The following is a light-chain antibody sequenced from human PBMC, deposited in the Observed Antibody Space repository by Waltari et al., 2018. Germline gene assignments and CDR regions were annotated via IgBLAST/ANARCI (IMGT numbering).Light chain of an antibody. V-gene: IGKV2-28*01. CDR1: QILLHSNGYTY. J-gene: IGKJ1*01. CDR2: LGS. CDR3: MQALQTRT. Sequence: DMVMTQSPLSLPVTPGEPASISCRSSQILLHSNGYTYLDWYLQKPGQSPQRLIFLGSYRASGVPDRFGVSVSGTDFTLKISRVEAEDVGVYYCMQALQTRTFGQGTKVEIK.